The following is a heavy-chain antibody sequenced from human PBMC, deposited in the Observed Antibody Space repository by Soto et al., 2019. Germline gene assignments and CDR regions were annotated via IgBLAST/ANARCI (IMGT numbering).Heavy chain of an antibody. CDR2: INAGNGNT. Sequence: ASVKVSCKASGYTFSKYAMQWVRQALGQRPEWMGWINAGNGNTKYSQKFQDRFTITRDTSANTAYMDLRSLTSEDTAVYYCARGIWVATKASYYFDYWGQGVTVTVSS. J-gene: IGHJ4*03. CDR1: GYTFSKYA. V-gene: IGHV1-3*01. CDR3: ARGIWVATKASYYFDY. D-gene: IGHD5-12*01.